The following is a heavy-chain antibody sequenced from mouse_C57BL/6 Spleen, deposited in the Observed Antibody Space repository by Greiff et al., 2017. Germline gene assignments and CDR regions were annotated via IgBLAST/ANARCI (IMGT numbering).Heavy chain of an antibody. CDR3: ARGPLYYGSSYDARDY. CDR1: GFTFSSYA. Sequence: DVMLVESGGGLVKPGGSLKLSCAASGFTFSSYAMSWVRQTPEKRLEWVATISDGGSYTYYPDNVKGRFTISRDNAKNNLYLQMSHLKSEDTAMYYCARGPLYYGSSYDARDYWGQGTSVTVSA. D-gene: IGHD1-1*01. V-gene: IGHV5-4*03. J-gene: IGHJ4*01. CDR2: ISDGGSYT.